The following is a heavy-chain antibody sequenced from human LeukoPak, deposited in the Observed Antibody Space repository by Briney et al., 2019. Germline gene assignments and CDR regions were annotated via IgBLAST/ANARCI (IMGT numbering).Heavy chain of an antibody. CDR1: GYTVTELS. CDR3: ATLESLWFGELPKDY. J-gene: IGHJ4*02. D-gene: IGHD3-10*01. V-gene: IGHV1-24*01. Sequence: ASVKVSCKVSGYTVTELSMHWVRQAPGKGLEWMGGFDPEDGETIYAQKFQGRVTMTEDTSTDTAYMELSSLRSEDTAVYYCATLESLWFGELPKDYWGQGTLVTVSS. CDR2: FDPEDGET.